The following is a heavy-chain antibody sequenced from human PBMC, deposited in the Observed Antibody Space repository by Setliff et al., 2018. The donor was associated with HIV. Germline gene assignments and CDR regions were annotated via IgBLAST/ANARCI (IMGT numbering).Heavy chain of an antibody. CDR1: GGSISSYH. D-gene: IGHD3-16*02. J-gene: IGHJ3*01. Sequence: SETLSLTCTVTGGSISSYHWGWIRQPPGRGLEWIGYIYYSGTTNYNSSLKSRVTISVATSKTQFSLKLSSVTAADTALYYCARYRNDAFDVWGQGTMVTVSS. CDR3: ARYRNDAFDV. V-gene: IGHV4-59*01. CDR2: IYYSGTT.